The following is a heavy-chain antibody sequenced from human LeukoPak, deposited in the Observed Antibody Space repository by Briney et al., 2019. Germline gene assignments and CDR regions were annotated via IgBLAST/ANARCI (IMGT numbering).Heavy chain of an antibody. CDR2: INPNSGGT. V-gene: IGHV1-2*02. CDR3: ARDRRIAVARNWFDP. J-gene: IGHJ5*02. CDR1: GYTLTELS. Sequence: ASVKVSCKVSGYTLTELSMHWVRQAPGQGLEWMGWINPNSGGTNYAQKFQGRVTMTRDTSISTAYMELSRLRSDDTAVYYCARDRRIAVARNWFDPWGQGTLVTVSS. D-gene: IGHD6-19*01.